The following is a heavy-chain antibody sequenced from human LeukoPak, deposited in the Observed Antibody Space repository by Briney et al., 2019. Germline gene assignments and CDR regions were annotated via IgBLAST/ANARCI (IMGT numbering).Heavy chain of an antibody. CDR1: GGSLSSFY. CDR2: IYYSGST. Sequence: SGTLSLTCPVSGGSLSSFYWGWVRQPPGKGMGWGWDIYYSGSTNYNPSLKSRVTISVDTSRNQFSLKLSSVTAADTAVYYCARVGYYYDSSGFRWFDPWGQGTLVTVSS. V-gene: IGHV4-59*01. D-gene: IGHD3-22*01. CDR3: ARVGYYYDSSGFRWFDP. J-gene: IGHJ5*02.